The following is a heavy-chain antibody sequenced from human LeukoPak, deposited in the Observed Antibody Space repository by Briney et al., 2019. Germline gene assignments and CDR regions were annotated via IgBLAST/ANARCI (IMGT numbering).Heavy chain of an antibody. Sequence: SETLSLTCTVSGGSISSYYWSWIRQPPGKGLEWIGYIYYSGSTNYNPSLKSRVTISIDTSKNQFSLKLSSVTAADTAVYYCARTDYGDYGNYYYYGMDVWGQGTTVTVSS. J-gene: IGHJ6*02. D-gene: IGHD4-17*01. CDR1: GGSISSYY. V-gene: IGHV4-59*08. CDR2: IYYSGST. CDR3: ARTDYGDYGNYYYYGMDV.